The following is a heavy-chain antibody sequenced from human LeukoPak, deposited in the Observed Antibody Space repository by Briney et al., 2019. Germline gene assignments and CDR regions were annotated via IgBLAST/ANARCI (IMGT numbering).Heavy chain of an antibody. CDR3: ARESSGWTGGLNWFDP. J-gene: IGHJ5*02. CDR2: ISAYNGNT. Sequence: ASVKVSCKASGYTFTSYGISWVRQAPGQGLEWMGWISAYNGNTNYAQKLQGRVTMTTDTSTSTAYMELRSLGSDDTAVYYCARESSGWTGGLNWFDPWGQGTLVTVSS. V-gene: IGHV1-18*01. CDR1: GYTFTSYG. D-gene: IGHD6-19*01.